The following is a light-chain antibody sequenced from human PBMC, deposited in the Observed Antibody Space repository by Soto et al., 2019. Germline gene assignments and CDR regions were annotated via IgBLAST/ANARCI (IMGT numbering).Light chain of an antibody. CDR1: QSISSRL. Sequence: EIVLTQSPGTLSLSPGESATLSCRASQSISSRLLAWYQQKPGQAPRLLIYGASSRATGIPDRFSGSGSGTDFTLTISRLEPEDFAVYYWQQYHNSPRTFGQGTKVEIK. J-gene: IGKJ1*01. V-gene: IGKV3-20*01. CDR2: GAS. CDR3: QQYHNSPRT.